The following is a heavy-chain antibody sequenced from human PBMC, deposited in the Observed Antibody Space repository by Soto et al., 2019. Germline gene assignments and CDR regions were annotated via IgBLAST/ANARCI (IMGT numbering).Heavy chain of an antibody. V-gene: IGHV1-3*01. CDR3: AKLPIVGAFDY. Sequence: QVQLVQSGAEVKKPGASVKVSCKASGYTFTSYAMHWVRQAPGQRLEWMGWINAGNGNTKYSQKHQGRVTITRDTSASTAYMELSSLRSEDTAVYYCAKLPIVGAFDYWGQGTLVTVSS. CDR1: GYTFTSYA. CDR2: INAGNGNT. J-gene: IGHJ4*02. D-gene: IGHD1-26*01.